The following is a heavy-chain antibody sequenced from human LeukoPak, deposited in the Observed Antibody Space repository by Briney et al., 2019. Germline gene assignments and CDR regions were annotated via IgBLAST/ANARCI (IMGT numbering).Heavy chain of an antibody. D-gene: IGHD2-21*02. CDR2: INPKSGVT. Sequence: ASVKVSCKASGYSFTGYYLHWVRQAHGQRHKKMRWINPKSGVTNYGQRFQGRVTMTRDTSISTAYMELSALRFDDTAVYYCARGSYCGGDCPDSWGQGTLVTVSS. V-gene: IGHV1-2*02. J-gene: IGHJ4*02. CDR1: GYSFTGYY. CDR3: ARGSYCGGDCPDS.